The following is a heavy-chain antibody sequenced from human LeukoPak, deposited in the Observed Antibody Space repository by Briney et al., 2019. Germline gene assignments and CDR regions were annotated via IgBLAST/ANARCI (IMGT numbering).Heavy chain of an antibody. D-gene: IGHD4-17*01. CDR3: AKDGRYGDFRYYYYYYGMDV. V-gene: IGHV3-23*01. CDR1: GFTFSSYA. Sequence: GGSLRLSWAASGFTFSSYAMSWVSQAPGKGLEWVSAISGSGGSTYYADSVKGRFTISRDNSKNTLYLQMNSLRAEDTAVYYCAKDGRYGDFRYYYYYYGMDVWGQGTTVTVSS. J-gene: IGHJ6*02. CDR2: ISGSGGST.